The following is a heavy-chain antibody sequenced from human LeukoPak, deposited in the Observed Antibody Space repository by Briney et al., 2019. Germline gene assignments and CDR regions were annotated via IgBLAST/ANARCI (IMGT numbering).Heavy chain of an antibody. J-gene: IGHJ5*02. Sequence: PSETLSLTCIVSGGSISSSSYYWGWIRQPPGKGLEWIGSIYYSGSTYYNPSLKSRVTISVDTSKIQFYLKLSSVTAADTAVYYCARGSLPYYYDSSGYSHWFDPWGQGTLVTVSS. CDR1: GGSISSSSYY. D-gene: IGHD3-22*01. CDR3: ARGSLPYYYDSSGYSHWFDP. V-gene: IGHV4-39*01. CDR2: IYYSGST.